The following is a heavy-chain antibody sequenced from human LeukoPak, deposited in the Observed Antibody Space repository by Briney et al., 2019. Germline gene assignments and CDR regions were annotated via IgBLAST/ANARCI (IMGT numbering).Heavy chain of an antibody. D-gene: IGHD5-24*01. Sequence: GGSLRLSCAASGFTFSSYEMNWVRQAPGKGLEWVSYISSTGSTIYYADSVKGRFTTSRDNAKNSLFLQMNSLRAEDTAVYYCARGLGWLQLRYWGQGTLVTVSS. J-gene: IGHJ4*02. V-gene: IGHV3-48*03. CDR3: ARGLGWLQLRY. CDR1: GFTFSSYE. CDR2: ISSTGSTI.